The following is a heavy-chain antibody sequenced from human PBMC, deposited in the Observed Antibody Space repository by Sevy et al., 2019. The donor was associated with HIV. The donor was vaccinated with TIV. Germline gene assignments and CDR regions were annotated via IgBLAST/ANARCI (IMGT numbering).Heavy chain of an antibody. Sequence: GGSLRLSCTASGFTFGDYCMSWVRQAPGKGLEWVAFLKSDVYGGTVDHAASVRGRFVISRDVSKTIAYLQMNDLKTEDTGVYYCTRWKAAQSIFDYWGQGALVTVS. J-gene: IGHJ4*02. CDR1: GFTFGDYC. CDR2: LKSDVYGGTV. CDR3: TRWKAAQSIFDY. V-gene: IGHV3-49*04. D-gene: IGHD6-13*01.